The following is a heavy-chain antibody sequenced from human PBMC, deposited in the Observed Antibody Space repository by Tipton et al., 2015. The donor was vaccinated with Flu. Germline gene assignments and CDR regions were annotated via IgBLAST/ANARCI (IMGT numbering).Heavy chain of an antibody. Sequence: TLSLTCTVSGGSISSYYWSWIRQPPGKGLEWIGYIYYSGSTNYNPSLKSRVTISVDTSKNQFSLKLSSVTAADTAVYYCARDDPEGGGCFDYWGQGTLVIVSS. CDR1: GGSISSYY. CDR2: IYYSGST. V-gene: IGHV4-59*01. D-gene: IGHD3-16*01. CDR3: ARDDPEGGGCFDY. J-gene: IGHJ4*02.